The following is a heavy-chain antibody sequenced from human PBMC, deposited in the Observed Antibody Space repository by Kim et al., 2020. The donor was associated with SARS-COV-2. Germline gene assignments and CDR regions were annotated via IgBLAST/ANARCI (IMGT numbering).Heavy chain of an antibody. CDR2: INHSGST. Sequence: SETLSLTCAVYGGSFSGYYWSWIRQPPGKGLEWIGEINHSGSTNYNPSLKSRVTISVDTSKNQFSLKLSSVTAADTAVYYCARDHRWLQFTYWGQGTLVTVSS. CDR3: ARDHRWLQFTY. V-gene: IGHV4-34*01. D-gene: IGHD5-12*01. J-gene: IGHJ4*02. CDR1: GGSFSGYY.